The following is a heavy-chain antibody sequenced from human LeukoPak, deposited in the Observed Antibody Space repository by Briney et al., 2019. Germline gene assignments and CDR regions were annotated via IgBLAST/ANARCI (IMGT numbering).Heavy chain of an antibody. D-gene: IGHD6-6*01. CDR1: GFTFSSYA. CDR2: IGGSGAGT. J-gene: IGHJ4*02. CDR3: ARTSSNFDY. Sequence: GGSLRLSCAASGFTFSSYATSWVRQAPGKGLEWVSSIGGSGAGTYYADTVKGRFTISRDNSKNTLYLQMDRLRAEDTAIYFCARTSSNFDYWGQGTLVTVSS. V-gene: IGHV3-23*01.